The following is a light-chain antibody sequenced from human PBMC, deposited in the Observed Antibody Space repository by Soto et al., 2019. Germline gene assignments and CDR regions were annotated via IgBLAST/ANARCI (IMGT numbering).Light chain of an antibody. CDR1: SSDVGGYDS. Sequence: QSALTQPASVSGSPGQSITISCIGSSSDVGGYDSVSWYQQYPGKAPKLMIYDVTKRPSGVSNRFSGSKSGNTASLTISGLQAEDEADYYCSSYTRSSTYVFGTGTKLTVL. CDR3: SSYTRSSTYV. CDR2: DVT. J-gene: IGLJ1*01. V-gene: IGLV2-14*01.